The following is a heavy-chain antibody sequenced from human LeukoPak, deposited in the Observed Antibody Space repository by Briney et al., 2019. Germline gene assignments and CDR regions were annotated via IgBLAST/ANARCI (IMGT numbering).Heavy chain of an antibody. CDR1: GFTFSSYG. V-gene: IGHV3-33*01. J-gene: IGHJ6*02. CDR2: IWYDGSNK. D-gene: IGHD2-2*01. Sequence: GGSLGLSCAASGFTFSSYGMHWVRQAPGKGLEWVAVIWYDGSNKYYADSVKGRFTISRDNSKNTLYLQMNSLRAEDTAVYYCARDAEIVVVPAAMTDYYYGMDVWGQGTTVTVSS. CDR3: ARDAEIVVVPAAMTDYYYGMDV.